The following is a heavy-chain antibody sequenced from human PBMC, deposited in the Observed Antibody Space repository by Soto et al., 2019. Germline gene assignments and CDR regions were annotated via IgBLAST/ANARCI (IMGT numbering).Heavy chain of an antibody. CDR3: AREMATISLGAFDI. Sequence: QLGGSLRLSCSASGFGFISYWMHWFRQAPGKGLVWVSRTNNDGSATTYADSVRGRFTSFRDNAKNTLFLQMTSLGVEDTAVYYCAREMATISLGAFDIWGEGTMVTVSS. D-gene: IGHD5-12*01. CDR1: GFGFISYW. V-gene: IGHV3-74*01. CDR2: TNNDGSAT. J-gene: IGHJ3*02.